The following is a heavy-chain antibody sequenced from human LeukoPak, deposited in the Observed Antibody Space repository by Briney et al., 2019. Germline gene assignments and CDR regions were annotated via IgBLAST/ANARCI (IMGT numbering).Heavy chain of an antibody. V-gene: IGHV3-20*04. CDR1: GFTFDDYG. D-gene: IGHD3-22*01. Sequence: GGSLRLSCAASGFTFDDYGMSWVRQAPGKGLEWVSGINWNGGSTGYADSVKGRFTISRDNAKNSLYLQMNSLRAEDTALYYCARAYYYDSSGYIDYWGQGTLVTVSS. J-gene: IGHJ4*02. CDR3: ARAYYYDSSGYIDY. CDR2: INWNGGST.